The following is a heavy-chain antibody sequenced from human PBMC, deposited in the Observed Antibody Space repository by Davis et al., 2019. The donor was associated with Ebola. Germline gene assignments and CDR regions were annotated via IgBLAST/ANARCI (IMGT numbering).Heavy chain of an antibody. V-gene: IGHV4-59*01. CDR1: GGSISSYY. D-gene: IGHD3-22*01. CDR3: ARYGYDSSWGMDV. CDR2: IYYSGST. Sequence: PSETLSLTCTVSGGSISSYYWSWIRQPPGKGLEWIGYIYYSGSTNYNPSLKSRVTISVDTSKNQFSLKLSSVTAADTAVYYCARYGYDSSWGMDVWGQGTTVTVSS. J-gene: IGHJ6*02.